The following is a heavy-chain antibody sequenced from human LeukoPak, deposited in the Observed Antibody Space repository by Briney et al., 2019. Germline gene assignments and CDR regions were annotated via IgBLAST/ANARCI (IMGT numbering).Heavy chain of an antibody. CDR3: ARSSGWGLVAFDI. CDR1: GYTFTGYY. Sequence: ASVKVSCKASGYTFTGYYMHWVRQAPGQGLEWMGWINPNSGGTNYAQKFQGRVTMTTDTSTSTAYMELRSLRSDDTAAYYCARSSGWGLVAFDIWGQGTMVTVSS. J-gene: IGHJ3*02. CDR2: INPNSGGT. D-gene: IGHD6-19*01. V-gene: IGHV1-2*02.